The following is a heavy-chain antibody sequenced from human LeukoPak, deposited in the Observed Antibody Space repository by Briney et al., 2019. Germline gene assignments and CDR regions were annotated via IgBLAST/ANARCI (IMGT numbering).Heavy chain of an antibody. CDR1: GGSISSSNW. CDR3: ARGYCTNGVCHYFDY. D-gene: IGHD2-8*01. V-gene: IGHV4-4*02. Sequence: PSETLSLTCAVSGGSISSSNWWSWVRQPPGKGLEWIGEINHSGSTNYNPSLKSRVTISVDTSKNQFSLKLSSVTAADTAVYYCARGYCTNGVCHYFDYWGQGTLVTVSS. J-gene: IGHJ4*02. CDR2: INHSGST.